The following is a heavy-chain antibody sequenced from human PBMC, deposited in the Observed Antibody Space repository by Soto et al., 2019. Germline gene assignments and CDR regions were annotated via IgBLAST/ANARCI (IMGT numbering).Heavy chain of an antibody. Sequence: PGGSLRLSCAASGFTFSSYAMHWVRQAPGKGLEWVAVISYDGSNKYYADSVKGRFAISRDNSKNTLYLQMNSLRAEDTAVYYCARVRYCSGGSCYHESLYGMGVWGQETRVTVSS. CDR2: ISYDGSNK. CDR3: ARVRYCSGGSCYHESLYGMGV. CDR1: GFTFSSYA. D-gene: IGHD2-15*01. J-gene: IGHJ6*02. V-gene: IGHV3-30*09.